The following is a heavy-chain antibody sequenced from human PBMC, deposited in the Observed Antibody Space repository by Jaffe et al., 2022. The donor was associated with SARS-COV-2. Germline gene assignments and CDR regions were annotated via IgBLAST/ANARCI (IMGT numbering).Heavy chain of an antibody. D-gene: IGHD6-13*01. CDR2: IRSKADRGTP. CDR3: TTDGPAGFRNSWYSSDTFDI. J-gene: IGHJ3*02. V-gene: IGHV3-15*01. CDR1: GFTFTNAW. Sequence: EVQLVESGGGLVKPGGSLKLSCVASGFTFTNAWMSWVRQAPGKGLEWVGRIRSKADRGTPDYAAPVQGRFTISRDDSKNTVYLQMSSLKIEDTAVYFCTTDGPAGFRNSWYSSDTFDIWGQGTMVTVSS.